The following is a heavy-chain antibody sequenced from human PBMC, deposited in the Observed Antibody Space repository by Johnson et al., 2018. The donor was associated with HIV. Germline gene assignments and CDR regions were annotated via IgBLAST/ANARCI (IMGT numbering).Heavy chain of an antibody. J-gene: IGHJ3*02. CDR3: ANYAGLGAFDI. Sequence: VQLVESGGGLVQPGGSLRLSCAASGFTFDDYTMHWVRQAPGKGLEWVSAISSSGGSTYYADSVKGRFTISRDNSKNTLHLQMNSLRAEDTAVYYCANYAGLGAFDIWGQGTMGTVSS. V-gene: IGHV3-23*04. CDR2: ISSSGGST. CDR1: GFTFDDYT. D-gene: IGHD3-10*01.